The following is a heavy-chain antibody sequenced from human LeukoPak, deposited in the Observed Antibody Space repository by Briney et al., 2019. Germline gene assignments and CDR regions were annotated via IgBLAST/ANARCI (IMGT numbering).Heavy chain of an antibody. J-gene: IGHJ3*02. CDR2: INHSGGT. D-gene: IGHD4-17*01. V-gene: IGHV4-39*02. CDR3: ASDDYGDLVNAFDI. Sequence: SETLSLTCTVSGGSISSSSFHWGWIRQPPGKGLEWIGEINHSGGTNYNPSLKSRVTISLDTSKNHFSLKLTSVTAADTAVYYCASDDYGDLVNAFDIWGQGTMVTVSS. CDR1: GGSISSSSFH.